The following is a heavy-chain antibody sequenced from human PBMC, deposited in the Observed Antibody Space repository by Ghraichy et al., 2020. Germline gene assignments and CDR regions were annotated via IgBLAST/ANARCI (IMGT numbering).Heavy chain of an antibody. CDR2: IYYSGST. Sequence: SETLSLTCTVSGGSISSGGYYWSWIRQHPGKGLEWIGYIYYSGSTYYNPSLKSRVTISVDTSKNQFSLKLSSVTAADTAVYYCARARNRGFNRGFDPWGQGTLVTVSS. CDR1: GGSISSGGYY. J-gene: IGHJ5*02. CDR3: ARARNRGFNRGFDP. V-gene: IGHV4-31*03. D-gene: IGHD3-10*01.